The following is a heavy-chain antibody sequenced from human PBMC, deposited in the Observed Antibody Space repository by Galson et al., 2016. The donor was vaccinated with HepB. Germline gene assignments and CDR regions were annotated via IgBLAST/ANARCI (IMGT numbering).Heavy chain of an antibody. CDR3: ARMAARLYFDL. CDR1: GDSITSNNFY. CDR2: LYNGEST. D-gene: IGHD6-6*01. Sequence: ETLSLTCAVAGDSITSNNFYWGWIRQPPGKGLEWVGSLYNGESTFYNPSLNSRVTISVDTSKNQFSLKLGSVTAADTAVYFCARMAARLYFDLWGHGTLVTVSS. J-gene: IGHJ4*01. V-gene: IGHV4-39*01.